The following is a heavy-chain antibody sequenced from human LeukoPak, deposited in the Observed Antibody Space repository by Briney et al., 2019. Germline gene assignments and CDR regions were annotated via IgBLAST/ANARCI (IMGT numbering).Heavy chain of an antibody. CDR2: IYHGGGT. D-gene: IGHD1-1*01. J-gene: IGHJ6*03. V-gene: IGHV4-4*02. CDR3: ARGSATLWNAAKYYYQMDV. Sequence: SETLSLTCAVSGGSISSNNWWSWVRQPPGKGLEWIGEIYHGGGTNYNPSLKSRVTTSVDNFRNQFSLNLNSVTAADTAVYYCARGSATLWNAAKYYYQMDVWGKGTTVTVSS. CDR1: GGSISSNNW.